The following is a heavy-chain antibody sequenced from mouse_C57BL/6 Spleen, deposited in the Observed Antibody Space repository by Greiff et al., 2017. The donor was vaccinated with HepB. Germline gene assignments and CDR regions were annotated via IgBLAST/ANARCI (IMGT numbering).Heavy chain of an antibody. D-gene: IGHD2-1*01. CDR1: GYSITSGYY. Sequence: EVQLQESGPGLVKPSQSLSLTCSVPGYSITSGYYWNWIRQFPGNKLEWMGYISYDGSNNYNPSLKNRISITRDTSKNQFFLKLNSVTTEDTATYYCARDYYGNYGYAMDYWGQGTSVTVSS. J-gene: IGHJ4*01. CDR3: ARDYYGNYGYAMDY. CDR2: ISYDGSN. V-gene: IGHV3-6*01.